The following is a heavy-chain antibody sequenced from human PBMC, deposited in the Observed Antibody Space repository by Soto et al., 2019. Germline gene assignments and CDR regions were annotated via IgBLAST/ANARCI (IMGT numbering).Heavy chain of an antibody. CDR3: AKDVR. CDR2: IKGDGSEK. Sequence: EVQLVESGGDLVQPGGSLRLSCAASGFTFSSHWMSWVRQAPGKGLEWVANIKGDGSEKYYVDSVKGRFTISRDNAKNSLYLQMNSLRVEDTVLYYCAKDVRWGQGTLVTVSS. J-gene: IGHJ4*02. CDR1: GFTFSSHW. V-gene: IGHV3-7*05.